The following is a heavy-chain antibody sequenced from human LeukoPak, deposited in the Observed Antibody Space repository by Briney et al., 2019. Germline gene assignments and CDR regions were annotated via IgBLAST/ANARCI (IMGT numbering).Heavy chain of an antibody. CDR2: FSGNDGYT. Sequence: GGSLRLSCAASGFTFSSFSMNWVRQAPGKGLEWLSTFSGNDGYTYYADSVKGRFTISRDNSKNTVYLQMNSLRAEDTANYYCAKRSTGYYFDSWGQGTLVTVSS. J-gene: IGHJ4*02. CDR3: AKRSTGYYFDS. CDR1: GFTFSSFS. V-gene: IGHV3-23*01. D-gene: IGHD2-2*01.